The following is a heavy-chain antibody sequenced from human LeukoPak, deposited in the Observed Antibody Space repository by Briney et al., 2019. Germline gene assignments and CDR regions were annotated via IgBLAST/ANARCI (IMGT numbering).Heavy chain of an antibody. V-gene: IGHV4-59*08. J-gene: IGHJ6*03. D-gene: IGHD6-19*01. CDR3: ARIVSSGWYYYYMDV. Sequence: SETLSLTCTVSGGSISSYYWSWVRQPPGKGLEWIGYIYYSGSTNYNPSLKSRVTISVDTSKNPFSLKLSSVTAADTAVYYCARIVSSGWYYYYMDVWGKGTTVTVSS. CDR2: IYYSGST. CDR1: GGSISSYY.